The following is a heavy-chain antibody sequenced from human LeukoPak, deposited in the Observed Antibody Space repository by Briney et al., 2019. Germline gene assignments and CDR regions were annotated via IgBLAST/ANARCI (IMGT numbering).Heavy chain of an antibody. CDR2: IKQDGSEK. Sequence: PGGSLRLSCAASGFTLSSYWISWVRQAPGKGPEWVANIKQDGSEKYYVGSVKGRFTISRDNAKDTVYLQMNSLRAEDTAVYYCARAVAAAGSYWGQGTLVTVSS. CDR3: ARAVAAAGSY. V-gene: IGHV3-7*04. J-gene: IGHJ4*02. CDR1: GFTLSSYW. D-gene: IGHD6-13*01.